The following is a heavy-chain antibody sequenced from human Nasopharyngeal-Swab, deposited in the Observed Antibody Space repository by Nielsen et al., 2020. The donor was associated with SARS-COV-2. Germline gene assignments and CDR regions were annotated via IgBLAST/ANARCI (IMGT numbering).Heavy chain of an antibody. CDR2: IYTSGST. J-gene: IGHJ3*02. D-gene: IGHD6-19*01. V-gene: IGHV4-4*07. CDR3: ARGSEQWLAEKGAAFDI. CDR1: GGSISSYY. Sequence: SETLSLTCTVSGGSISSYYWSWIRQPAGKGLERIGRIYTSGSTNYNPSLKSRVTMSVDTSKNQFSLKLSSVTAADTAVYYCARGSEQWLAEKGAAFDIWGQGTMVTVSS.